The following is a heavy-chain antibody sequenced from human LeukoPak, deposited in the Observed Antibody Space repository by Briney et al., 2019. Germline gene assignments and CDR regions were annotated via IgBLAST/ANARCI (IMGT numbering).Heavy chain of an antibody. CDR1: GFTFSSYG. J-gene: IGHJ4*02. V-gene: IGHV3-33*01. CDR3: ATYCSGRSCLSFFDY. Sequence: PGGSLRLSCAASGFTFSSYGMHWVRQAPGKGLEWVAVIWYDGSNKYYADSMKGRFTISRDNSKNTLYVQMNSLRAEDTAVYYCATYCSGRSCLSFFDYCGQGTLVTVSS. CDR2: IWYDGSNK. D-gene: IGHD2-15*01.